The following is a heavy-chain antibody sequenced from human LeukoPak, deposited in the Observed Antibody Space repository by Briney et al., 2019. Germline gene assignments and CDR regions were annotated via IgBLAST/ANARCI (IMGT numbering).Heavy chain of an antibody. D-gene: IGHD3-10*01. CDR2: ISGSGGST. Sequence: GGSLRLSCAASGFTFSSYAMSWVRQAPGKGLEWVSAISGSGGSTYYADSVKGRFIISRDNSKNTLYLQMNSLRAEDTAVYYCAKRNSVWFGELFDYWGQGTLVTVSS. CDR1: GFTFSSYA. J-gene: IGHJ4*02. CDR3: AKRNSVWFGELFDY. V-gene: IGHV3-23*01.